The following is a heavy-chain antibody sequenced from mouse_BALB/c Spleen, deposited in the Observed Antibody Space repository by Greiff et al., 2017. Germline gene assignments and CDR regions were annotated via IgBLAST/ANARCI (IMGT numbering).Heavy chain of an antibody. D-gene: IGHD3-3*01. Sequence: VKLVESGAELVRPGSSVKISCKASGYAFSSYWMNWVKQRPGQGLEWIGQIYPGDGDTNYNGKFKGKATLTADKSSSTAYMQLSSLTSEDSAVYFCAREGPFAYWGQGTLVTVSA. CDR2: IYPGDGDT. V-gene: IGHV1-80*01. J-gene: IGHJ3*01. CDR3: AREGPFAY. CDR1: GYAFSSYW.